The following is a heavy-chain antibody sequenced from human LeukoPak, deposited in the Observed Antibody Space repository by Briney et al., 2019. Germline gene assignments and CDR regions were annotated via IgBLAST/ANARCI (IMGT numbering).Heavy chain of an antibody. J-gene: IGHJ4*02. CDR1: GFIFTNYF. V-gene: IGHV3-7*01. Sequence: GGSLRLSCASSGFIFTNYFMSWVRQAPGKGLEWVASIRHDGSEKYYVDSVRGRFTISRDNTMNSLYLQMSSLRAEDMAVYYCATDRGWRTSGYYLYYFEYWGQGTLVTYSS. D-gene: IGHD3-3*01. CDR2: IRHDGSEK. CDR3: ATDRGWRTSGYYLYYFEY.